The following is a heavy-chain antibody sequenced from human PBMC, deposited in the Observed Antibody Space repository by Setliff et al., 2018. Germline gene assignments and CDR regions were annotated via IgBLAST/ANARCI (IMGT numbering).Heavy chain of an antibody. CDR2: IYHSGST. J-gene: IGHJ3*02. D-gene: IGHD5-12*01. CDR3: ASCGYDWGDTYAFDI. Sequence: SETLSLTCTVSGGSISNGYYWGWIRQPPGKGLEWIGSIYHSGSTYYNPSLKSRVTISVDTSKNQFSLKLSSVTAADTAVYYCASCGYDWGDTYAFDIWGQGTMVTVSS. V-gene: IGHV4-38-2*02. CDR1: GGSISNGYY.